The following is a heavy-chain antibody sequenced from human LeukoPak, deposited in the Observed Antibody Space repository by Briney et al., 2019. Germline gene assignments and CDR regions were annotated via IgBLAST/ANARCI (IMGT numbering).Heavy chain of an antibody. V-gene: IGHV4-39*01. Sequence: SETLSLTCTVSGGSISSSNYYWGWIRQPPGKGLEWIGSIYYSGSTNYNPSLKSRVTISVDTSKNQFSLKLRFVTAADTAVYYCARQQDGTYYSNFDYWGQGTLVTVSS. D-gene: IGHD1-26*01. J-gene: IGHJ4*02. CDR3: ARQQDGTYYSNFDY. CDR1: GGSISSSNYY. CDR2: IYYSGST.